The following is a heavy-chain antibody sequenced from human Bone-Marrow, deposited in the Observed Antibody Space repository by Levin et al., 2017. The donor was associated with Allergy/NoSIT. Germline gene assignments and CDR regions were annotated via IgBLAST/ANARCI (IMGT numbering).Heavy chain of an antibody. CDR2: INQDGSEQ. D-gene: IGHD2-15*01. Sequence: GGSLRLSCAASGFTFSSFWMSWVRQVPGKGLEWVANINQDGSEQYYVDSVKGRFTISRDNAKNSLYLQMHSLRAEDTAVYYCARDVQYCSGGRCIHKYFDFWGQGTLVTVSS. V-gene: IGHV3-7*01. J-gene: IGHJ4*02. CDR3: ARDVQYCSGGRCIHKYFDF. CDR1: GFTFSSFW.